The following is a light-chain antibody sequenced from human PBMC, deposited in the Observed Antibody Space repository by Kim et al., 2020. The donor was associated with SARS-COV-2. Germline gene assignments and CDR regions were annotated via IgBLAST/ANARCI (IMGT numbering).Light chain of an antibody. CDR2: DAS. CDR3: QQRSNWPPRFT. J-gene: IGKJ3*01. Sequence: PGERATLSCRASQSVSSYLAWYQQKPGQAPRLLIYDASNRATGIPARFSGSGSGTDFTLTISSLEPEDFAVYYCQQRSNWPPRFTFGPGTKVDIK. CDR1: QSVSSY. V-gene: IGKV3-11*01.